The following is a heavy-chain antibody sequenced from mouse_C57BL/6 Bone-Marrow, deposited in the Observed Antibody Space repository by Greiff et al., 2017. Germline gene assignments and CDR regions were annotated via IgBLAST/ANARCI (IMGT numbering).Heavy chain of an antibody. J-gene: IGHJ3*01. CDR1: GYSITSGYY. Sequence: EVKLQESGPGLVKPSQSLSLTCSVTGYSITSGYYWNWIRQFPGNKLEWMGYISYDGSNNYNPSLKNRISITRDTSKNQFFLKLNSVTTEDTATYYCARGPLRRLAWFAYWGQGTLVTVSA. CDR2: ISYDGSN. CDR3: ARGPLRRLAWFAY. D-gene: IGHD1-2*01. V-gene: IGHV3-6*01.